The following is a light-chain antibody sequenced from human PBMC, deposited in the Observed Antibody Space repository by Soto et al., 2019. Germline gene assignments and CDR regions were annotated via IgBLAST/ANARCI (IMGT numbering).Light chain of an antibody. CDR2: GNS. CDR3: QSYDSSLSGVV. V-gene: IGLV1-40*01. J-gene: IGLJ2*01. Sequence: QSVLTQPPSVSGAPGQRVTISCTGSSSNIGAGYDVHWYQQLPGTAPKLLIYGNSNRPSGVPDRFSGSKSGTSASLAITGLQDEDEADYYCQSYDSSLSGVVVCGGTKLTVL. CDR1: SSNIGAGYD.